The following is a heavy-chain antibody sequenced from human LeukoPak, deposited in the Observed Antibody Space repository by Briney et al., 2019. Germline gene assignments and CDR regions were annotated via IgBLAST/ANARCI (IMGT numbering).Heavy chain of an antibody. D-gene: IGHD6-13*01. CDR3: VRGVGVSRFNYLDS. CDR1: GFTFSSYS. Sequence: GGSLRLSCAASGFTFSSYSMNWVRQAPGKGLEWVSYISSSSSTIYYADSVKGRFTISRDNTKNSLYLQMNSLRDEDTAVYYCVRGVGVSRFNYLDSWGQGTLVIVSS. CDR2: ISSSSSTI. V-gene: IGHV3-48*02. J-gene: IGHJ4*02.